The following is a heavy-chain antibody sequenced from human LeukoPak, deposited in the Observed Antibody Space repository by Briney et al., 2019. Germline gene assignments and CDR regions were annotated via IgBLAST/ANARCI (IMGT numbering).Heavy chain of an antibody. Sequence: SETLSLTCTVSGGSISSSSYYWGWIRQPPGKGLEWIGSIYYSGSTYYNPSLKSRVTISVDTSKNQFSLKLSSVTAADTAVYYCARFCFDFDYWGQGTLVTVSS. V-gene: IGHV4-39*01. CDR2: IYYSGST. J-gene: IGHJ4*02. CDR1: GGSISSSSYY. D-gene: IGHD3-3*01. CDR3: ARFCFDFDY.